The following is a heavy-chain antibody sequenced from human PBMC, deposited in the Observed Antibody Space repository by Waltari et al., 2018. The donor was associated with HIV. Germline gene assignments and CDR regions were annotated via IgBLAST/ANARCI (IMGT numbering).Heavy chain of an antibody. J-gene: IGHJ5*02. CDR1: GGSINTYF. CDR3: ARGTGVRFCSS. D-gene: IGHD3-3*01. Sequence: QVQMQESGPGLVKPSETLSLTCTVPGGSINTYFWNWFRQPPGKGLEWIGYIYSTGTTNYTPSLKSRVTMSVDTSKNQFSLKVRSVTAADTAVYYCARGTGVRFCSSWGQGTLVTVSS. V-gene: IGHV4-59*01. CDR2: IYSTGTT.